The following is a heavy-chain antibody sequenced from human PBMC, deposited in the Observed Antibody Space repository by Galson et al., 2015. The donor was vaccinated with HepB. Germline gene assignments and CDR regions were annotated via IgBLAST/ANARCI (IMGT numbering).Heavy chain of an antibody. CDR1: GDSIPSGHW. D-gene: IGHD3-16*01. CDR3: ARVGGDLLQGRGYYYYMDV. Sequence: ETLSLTCAVSGDSIPSGHWWSWVRQSPGKGLEWIGEVYHSGTANYNPSLQSRVAISVDKSKNEFTLNVRPVTAADTAVYYCARVGGDLLQGRGYYYYMDVWGNGITVTVSS. CDR2: VYHSGTA. J-gene: IGHJ6*03. V-gene: IGHV4-4*02.